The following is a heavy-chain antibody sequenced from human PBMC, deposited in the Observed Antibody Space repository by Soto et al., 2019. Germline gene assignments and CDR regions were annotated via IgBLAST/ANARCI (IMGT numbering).Heavy chain of an antibody. CDR2: ISAYNGNT. Sequence: ASVKVSCKASGYTFNSYGISWVRQAPGQGLEWMGWISAYNGNTNYAQKPQGRVTMTTDTSTSTAYMELRSLRSDDTAVYYCARVGVQLERRLYLPFSYMDVWGKGTTVTVSS. CDR1: GYTFNSYG. CDR3: ARVGVQLERRLYLPFSYMDV. D-gene: IGHD1-1*01. J-gene: IGHJ6*03. V-gene: IGHV1-18*01.